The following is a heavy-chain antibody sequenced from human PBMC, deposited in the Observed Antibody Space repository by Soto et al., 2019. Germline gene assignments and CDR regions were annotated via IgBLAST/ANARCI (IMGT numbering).Heavy chain of an antibody. CDR3: ATSDTSGYYGWFDP. V-gene: IGHV4-38-2*01. D-gene: IGHD3-22*01. Sequence: XASLSLTVAVSGYSISSGYDWCWIRQPPGKGLEWIGSIYSSGSTYYNPSLKSRVTISVDTSKNQFSLKLSSVTAADTAVYYCATSDTSGYYGWFDPWGQGTLVTVSS. CDR1: GYSISSGYD. J-gene: IGHJ5*02. CDR2: IYSSGST.